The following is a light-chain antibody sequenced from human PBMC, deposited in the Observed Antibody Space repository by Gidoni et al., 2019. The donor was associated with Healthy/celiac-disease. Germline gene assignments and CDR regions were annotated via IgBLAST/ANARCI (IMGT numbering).Light chain of an antibody. CDR1: QSISSY. Sequence: DIEMTQAPSSLSASVGDRVTITCRASQSISSYLNWYQQKPGKAPKLLIYAASSLQSGVPSRFSGSGSGTDFTLTIRSLQPADFAPYYCQQSYSSPPTFGGGTKVEIQ. J-gene: IGKJ4*01. CDR3: QQSYSSPPT. V-gene: IGKV1-39*01. CDR2: AAS.